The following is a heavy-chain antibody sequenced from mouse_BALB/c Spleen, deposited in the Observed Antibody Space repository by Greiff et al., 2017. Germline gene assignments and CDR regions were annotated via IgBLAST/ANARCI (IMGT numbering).Heavy chain of an antibody. CDR1: GYAFSSYW. CDR3: AREEAATGYFDV. D-gene: IGHD1-2*01. CDR2: IYPGDGDT. J-gene: IGHJ1*01. Sequence: VQLQQSGAELVRPGSSVKISCKASGYAFSSYWMNWVKQRPGQGLEWIGQIYPGDGDTNYNGKFNGKATLTADKSSSTAYMQLSSLTSEDSAVYFCAREEAATGYFDVWGAGTTVTVSS. V-gene: IGHV1-80*01.